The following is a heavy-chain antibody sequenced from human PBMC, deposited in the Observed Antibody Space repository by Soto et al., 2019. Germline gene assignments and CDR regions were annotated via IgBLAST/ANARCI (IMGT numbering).Heavy chain of an antibody. CDR2: INKNGGEK. CDR1: GFTFSSDS. D-gene: IGHD5-18*01. V-gene: IGHV3-7*03. Sequence: EVELVESGGGFVQPGGSLRLSCAASGFTFSSDSMSWFRQAPGKGLEWVANINKNGGEKYYVDSGKGRFTISEDNAKNSLYLQMNSLRAEDSAVYYCARPWDTAMVSTWNYWGQGTLVTVSS. CDR3: ARPWDTAMVSTWNY. J-gene: IGHJ4*02.